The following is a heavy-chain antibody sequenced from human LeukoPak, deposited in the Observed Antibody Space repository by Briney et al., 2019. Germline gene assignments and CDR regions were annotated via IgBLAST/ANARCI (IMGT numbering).Heavy chain of an antibody. CDR3: ARDSSWSPYYYYGMDV. CDR2: IYYSGST. D-gene: IGHD6-13*01. CDR1: GGSISSYY. V-gene: IGHV4-59*01. J-gene: IGHJ6*02. Sequence: SETLSLTCTVSGGSISSYYWSWIRQPLGKGLEWIGYIYYSGSTNYNPSLKSRVTISVDTSKNQFSLKLSSVTAADTAVYYCARDSSWSPYYYYGMDVWGQGTTVTVSS.